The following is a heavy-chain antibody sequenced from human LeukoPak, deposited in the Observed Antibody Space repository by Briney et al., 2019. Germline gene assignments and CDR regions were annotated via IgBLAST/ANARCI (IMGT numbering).Heavy chain of an antibody. V-gene: IGHV3-23*01. D-gene: IGHD3-3*01. CDR3: AKDLSGFWSGSAPPPYYFDY. CDR2: ISGSGGST. J-gene: IGHJ4*02. CDR1: GITFSSYA. Sequence: GGSLRLSCAASGITFSSYAMSWVRQAPGKGLEWVSAISGSGGSTYYADSVKGRFTISRDNSKNTLYLQMNSLRAEDTAVYYCAKDLSGFWSGSAPPPYYFDYWGQGTLVTVSS.